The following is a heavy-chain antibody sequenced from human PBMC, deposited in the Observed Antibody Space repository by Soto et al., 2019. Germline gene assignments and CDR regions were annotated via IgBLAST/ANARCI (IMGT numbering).Heavy chain of an antibody. V-gene: IGHV3-33*01. CDR2: IWYDGSNK. J-gene: IGHJ6*02. D-gene: IGHD6-13*01. Sequence: GGSLRLSCAASGYTFSSYGMHWVRQAPGKGLEWVAVIWYDGSNKYYADSVKGRFTISRDNSKNTLYLQMNSLRAEDTAVYYCARVPYTSSGYLYYYYGMDVWGQGTTGTVSS. CDR3: ARVPYTSSGYLYYYYGMDV. CDR1: GYTFSSYG.